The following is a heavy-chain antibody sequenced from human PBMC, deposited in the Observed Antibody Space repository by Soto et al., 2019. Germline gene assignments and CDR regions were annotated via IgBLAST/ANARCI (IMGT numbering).Heavy chain of an antibody. J-gene: IGHJ4*02. Sequence: GGSLRLSCAASGFTFSSYAMSWVRQAPGKGLEWVSAISGSGGSTYYADSVKGRFTISRDNSKNTLYLQMNSLRAEDTAVYYCAKDLGYSSSWSLLAHLYFDYWGQGTLVTVSS. CDR3: AKDLGYSSSWSLLAHLYFDY. V-gene: IGHV3-23*01. D-gene: IGHD6-13*01. CDR2: ISGSGGST. CDR1: GFTFSSYA.